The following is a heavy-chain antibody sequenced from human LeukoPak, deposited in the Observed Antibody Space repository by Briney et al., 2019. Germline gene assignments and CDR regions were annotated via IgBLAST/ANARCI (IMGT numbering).Heavy chain of an antibody. Sequence: GGSLRLSCAASGFTFSSYAMHWVRQAPGKGLEWVAVISYDGSNKYYADSVKGRFTISRDNSKNTLYLQMNSLRAEDTAVYYCARDNAAEAYYDSSGYYWGPFDYWGQGTLVTVSS. J-gene: IGHJ4*02. CDR2: ISYDGSNK. V-gene: IGHV3-30*04. D-gene: IGHD3-22*01. CDR3: ARDNAAEAYYDSSGYYWGPFDY. CDR1: GFTFSSYA.